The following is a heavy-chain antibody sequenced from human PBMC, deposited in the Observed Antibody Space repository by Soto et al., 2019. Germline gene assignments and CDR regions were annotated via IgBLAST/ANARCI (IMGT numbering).Heavy chain of an antibody. CDR1: GFTFSSYS. J-gene: IGHJ6*02. D-gene: IGHD3-22*01. V-gene: IGHV3-21*01. Sequence: PGGSLRLSCAASGFTFSSYSMNWVRQAPGKGLGWVSSISSSSSYIYYADSVKGRFTISRDNAKNSLYLQMNSLRAEDTAVYYCARVKDYYDSSGYYFSGMDVWGQGTTVTVSS. CDR2: ISSSSSYI. CDR3: ARVKDYYDSSGYYFSGMDV.